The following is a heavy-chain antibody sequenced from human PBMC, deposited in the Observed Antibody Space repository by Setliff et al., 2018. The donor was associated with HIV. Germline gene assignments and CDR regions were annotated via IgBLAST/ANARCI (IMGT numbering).Heavy chain of an antibody. CDR2: LFYNGNT. CDR3: ARQFRYPNRAVAGVDY. D-gene: IGHD6-19*01. CDR1: GGSISNNSYY. J-gene: IGHJ4*02. Sequence: ASETLSLTCTVSGGSISNNSYYWGWVRQPPGKGLELIGNLFYNGNTYYNPSIKSRVTISVDTSKNQFSLKLSSVTAADTAIYFCARQFRYPNRAVAGVDYWGQGTLVTVSS. V-gene: IGHV4-39*01.